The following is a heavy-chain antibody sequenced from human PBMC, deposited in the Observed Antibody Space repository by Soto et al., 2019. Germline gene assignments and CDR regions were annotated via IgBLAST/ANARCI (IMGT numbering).Heavy chain of an antibody. J-gene: IGHJ4*02. CDR2: IYYSGST. CDR1: GGSISSYY. V-gene: IGHV4-59*08. CDR3: ARRYGDGFDY. Sequence: QVQLQESGPGLVKPSETLSLTCTVSGGSISSYYWSWIRQPQGKGLEWIGYIYYSGSTNYNPSLTRRVTISVDTSKNQFSLKLSSVTAADTAVYYCARRYGDGFDYWGQGTLVTVSS. D-gene: IGHD4-17*01.